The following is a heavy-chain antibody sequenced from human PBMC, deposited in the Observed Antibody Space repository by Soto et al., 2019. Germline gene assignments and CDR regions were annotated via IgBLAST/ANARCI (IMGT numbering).Heavy chain of an antibody. CDR1: RVAFIAYG. J-gene: IGHJ4*02. V-gene: IGHV3-30*18. Sequence: GVPRILWSTASRVAFIAYGVHWRHRTPRKGLQWFATISHHGIRTHYADSVMGRFTISRDNFEKVVYLHLSGLRVEDTAIYYCAKDWVGGSNNYQLDYWGQGNAVTVSS. CDR2: ISHHGIRT. CDR3: AKDWVGGSNNYQLDY. D-gene: IGHD1-26*01.